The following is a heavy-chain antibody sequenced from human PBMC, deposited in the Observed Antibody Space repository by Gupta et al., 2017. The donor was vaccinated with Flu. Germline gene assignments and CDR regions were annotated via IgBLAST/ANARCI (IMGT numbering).Heavy chain of an antibody. CDR2: IDGSGTYI. D-gene: IGHD2-15*01. CDR1: GFPFSNFY. J-gene: IGHJ6*02. V-gene: IGHV3-11*01. Sequence: QVQLVESGGGLVKPGGSLRLSCDASGFPFSNFYMTWIRQAPGKGLEWVSYIDGSGTYIPYADSMKGRFTVSRDNAKNSLYLQMNSLRVEDTAVYSCARGGGNCHSVGCQYYVMDLWGQGTTVTVSS. CDR3: ARGGGNCHSVGCQYYVMDL.